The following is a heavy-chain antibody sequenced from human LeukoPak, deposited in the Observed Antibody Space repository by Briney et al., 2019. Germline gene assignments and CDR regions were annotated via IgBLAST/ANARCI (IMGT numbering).Heavy chain of an antibody. CDR3: AKAHGGSYHSGID. J-gene: IGHJ4*02. CDR2: ISGSGGST. CDR1: GFTFTSYA. Sequence: GGSLRLSCAASGFTFTSYAMNWVRQAPGNGLEWVSGISGSGGSTYYADSVKGRFSISRDNSKNTLYLQLNSLRVDDTAEYYCAKAHGGSYHSGIDWGQGTLVIVSS. D-gene: IGHD1-26*01. V-gene: IGHV3-23*01.